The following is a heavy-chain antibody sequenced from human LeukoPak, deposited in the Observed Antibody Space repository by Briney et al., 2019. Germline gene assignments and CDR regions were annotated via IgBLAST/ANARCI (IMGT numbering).Heavy chain of an antibody. Sequence: SETLSLTCTVSGDSTNSYYWGWIRQPPGKGLEWIGSIYYSGSTYYNPSLKSRVTISVDTSKNQFSLKLSSVTAADTAVYYCASTKPAAIFLDYWGQGTLVTVSS. J-gene: IGHJ4*02. CDR2: IYYSGST. CDR1: GDSTNSYY. V-gene: IGHV4-39*07. CDR3: ASTKPAAIFLDY. D-gene: IGHD2-2*01.